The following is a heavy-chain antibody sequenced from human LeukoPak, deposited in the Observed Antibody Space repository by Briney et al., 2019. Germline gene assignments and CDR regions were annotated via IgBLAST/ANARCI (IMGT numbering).Heavy chain of an antibody. Sequence: SETLSLTCTVSGGSISSYYWSWIRQPAGKGLEWIGRIYTSGSTNYNPSLKSRVTISVDTSKNQFSLKLSSVTAADTAVYYCASCPMVRGVTDYYYMDVWGKGTTVTISS. CDR2: IYTSGST. V-gene: IGHV4-4*07. CDR3: ASCPMVRGVTDYYYMDV. CDR1: GGSISSYY. D-gene: IGHD3-10*01. J-gene: IGHJ6*03.